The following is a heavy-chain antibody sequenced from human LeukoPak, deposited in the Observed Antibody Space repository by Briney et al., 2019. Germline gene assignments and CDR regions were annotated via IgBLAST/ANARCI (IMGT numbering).Heavy chain of an antibody. CDR3: ARASNTAMAPFAFDI. D-gene: IGHD5-18*01. CDR1: GFTFSSYE. J-gene: IGHJ3*02. CDR2: ISSSGSTI. Sequence: GGSLRLSCAASGFTFSSYEMNWVRQAPGKGLEWVSYISSSGSTIYYADSVKGRFTISRDNAKNSLYLQMNSLRAEDTAVYYCARASNTAMAPFAFDIWAKGQWSPSLQ. V-gene: IGHV3-48*03.